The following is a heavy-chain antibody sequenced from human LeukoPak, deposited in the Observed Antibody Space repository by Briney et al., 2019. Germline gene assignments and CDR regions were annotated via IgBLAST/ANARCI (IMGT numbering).Heavy chain of an antibody. V-gene: IGHV1-69*04. D-gene: IGHD4-17*01. J-gene: IGHJ4*02. Sequence: ASVKVSCKASGGTFSSYAISWVRQAPGQGLEWMGRIIPILGIANYAQKFQGRVTITADKSTSTAYMELSSLRSEDTAVYYCTRQGYGDYATGFEDYWGQGTLVTVSS. CDR3: TRQGYGDYATGFEDY. CDR1: GGTFSSYA. CDR2: IIPILGIA.